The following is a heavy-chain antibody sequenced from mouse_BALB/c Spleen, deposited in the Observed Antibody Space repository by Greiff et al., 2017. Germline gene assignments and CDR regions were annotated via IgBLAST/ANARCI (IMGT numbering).Heavy chain of an antibody. J-gene: IGHJ2*01. CDR3: ARGDYYGSPFDY. Sequence: EVMLVESGGGLVKPGGSLKLSCAASGFTFSSYAMSWVRQTPEKRLEWVASISSGGSTYYPDSVKGRFTISRDNARNILYLQMSSLRSEDTAMYYCARGDYYGSPFDYWGQGTTLTVSS. D-gene: IGHD1-1*01. CDR1: GFTFSSYA. V-gene: IGHV5-6-5*01. CDR2: ISSGGST.